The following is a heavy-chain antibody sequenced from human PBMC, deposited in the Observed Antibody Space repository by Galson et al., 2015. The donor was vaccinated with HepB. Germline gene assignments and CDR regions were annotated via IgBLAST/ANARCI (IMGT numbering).Heavy chain of an antibody. CDR2: ISYEGSNK. CDR3: ARDMEQSRSWEDGLIYRGMAV. V-gene: IGHV3-30*04. Sequence: SLRLSCAASGFTFSSYSMHWVRQAPGKGLEWVAVISYEGSNKNYADSVKGRSSISRDNSRNTVYLEMNSLRDDDTAVYYCARDMEQSRSWEDGLIYRGMAVWVQGTTVTVSS. CDR1: GFTFSSYS. D-gene: IGHD6-13*01. J-gene: IGHJ6*02.